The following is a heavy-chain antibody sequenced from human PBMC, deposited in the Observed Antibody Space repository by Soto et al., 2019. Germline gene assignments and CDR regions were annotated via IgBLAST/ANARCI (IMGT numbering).Heavy chain of an antibody. CDR2: ISGSGGSK. D-gene: IGHD6-19*01. V-gene: IGHV3-23*01. CDR3: AKGFYAVADTPVDY. CDR1: GGSISSPDYY. J-gene: IGHJ4*02. Sequence: ETLSLTCSVSGGSISSPDYYWSWIRQSPGKGLEWVSAISGSGGSKYYADSVKGRFTISRDNSKNTLYLQMNSLRAEDTAAYYCAKGFYAVADTPVDYWGQGTLVTVSS.